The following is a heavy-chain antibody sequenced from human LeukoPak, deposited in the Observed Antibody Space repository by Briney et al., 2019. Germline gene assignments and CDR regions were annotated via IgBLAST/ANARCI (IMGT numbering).Heavy chain of an antibody. CDR2: INSSGDST. D-gene: IGHD3-22*01. Sequence: PGGSLRLSCAVSEFTFSSYAMSWVRQAPGKGLEWVSSINSSGDSTYYADSVRGRFTTSRDNSKNTLYLQMNSLRAEDTAVYYCAKLIPMTLAWGQGTLVTVSS. J-gene: IGHJ5*02. V-gene: IGHV3-23*01. CDR3: AKLIPMTLA. CDR1: EFTFSSYA.